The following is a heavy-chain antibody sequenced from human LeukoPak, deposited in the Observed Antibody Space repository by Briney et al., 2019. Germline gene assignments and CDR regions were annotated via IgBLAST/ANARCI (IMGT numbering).Heavy chain of an antibody. CDR1: GFTFSSYS. CDR3: ARDSDGYNLRFENAFDI. V-gene: IGHV3-21*01. CDR2: IGGSSTSL. D-gene: IGHD5-24*01. Sequence: GGSLRLSCAASGFTFSSYSMNWVRQAPGEGLEWVSSIGGSSTSLYYADSVKGRFTISRDNAKNLLYLQLNSLRVEDTAVYYCARDSDGYNLRFENAFDIWGQGTMVTVSS. J-gene: IGHJ3*02.